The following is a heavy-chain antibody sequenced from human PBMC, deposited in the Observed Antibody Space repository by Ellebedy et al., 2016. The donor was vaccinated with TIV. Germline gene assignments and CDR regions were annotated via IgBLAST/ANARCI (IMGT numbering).Heavy chain of an antibody. Sequence: SETLSLTXTVSGGSISSYYWSWIRQPPGKGLEWIGYIYYSGSTNYNPSLKSRVTISVDTSKNQFSLKLSSVTAADTAVYYCARRRSGWDAFDIWGQGTMVTVSS. V-gene: IGHV4-59*01. CDR1: GGSISSYY. D-gene: IGHD6-19*01. J-gene: IGHJ3*02. CDR2: IYYSGST. CDR3: ARRRSGWDAFDI.